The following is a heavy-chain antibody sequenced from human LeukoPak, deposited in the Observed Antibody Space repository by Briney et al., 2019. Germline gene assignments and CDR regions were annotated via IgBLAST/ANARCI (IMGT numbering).Heavy chain of an antibody. D-gene: IGHD3-3*01. CDR3: ARVGRRFLEWSLYYYYYMDV. CDR1: GGSISSSNW. Sequence: PSETLSLTCAVSGGSISSSNWWSWVRQPPGKGLEWIGEIYHSGSTNYNPSLKSRVTISVDKSKNQFSLKLSSVTAADTAVYYCARVGRRFLEWSLYYYYYMDVWGKGTTVTVSS. J-gene: IGHJ6*03. CDR2: IYHSGST. V-gene: IGHV4-4*02.